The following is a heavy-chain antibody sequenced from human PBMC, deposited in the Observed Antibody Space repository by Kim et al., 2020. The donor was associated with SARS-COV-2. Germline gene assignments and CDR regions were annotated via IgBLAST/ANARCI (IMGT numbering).Heavy chain of an antibody. CDR1: GGSVSSVTHY. V-gene: IGHV4-31*03. CDR2: SYFSGSA. D-gene: IGHD2-21*02. Sequence: SETLSLTCTVSGGSVSSVTHYWSWIRHHPGRGLEWVGYSYFSGSAYYNPPLKSRVTISVDTSKNQFNLRLSSVTAADTAVYYCARAPLTTVETENSWFDLWGQGTLVTVSS. J-gene: IGHJ5*02. CDR3: ARAPLTTVETENSWFDL.